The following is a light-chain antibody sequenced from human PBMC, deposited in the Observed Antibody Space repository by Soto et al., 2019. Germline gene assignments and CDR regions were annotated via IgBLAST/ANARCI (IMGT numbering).Light chain of an antibody. CDR2: GAS. Sequence: IVLTQSPANMSLSPCGRATLSRSASQSVSNNYLAWYQQKPGQAPRLLIYGASNRATGIPDRFSGSGSGTDFTLTISRLEPEDFAVYYCQQYDSSPKTFGQGTKVDIK. CDR1: QSVSNNY. J-gene: IGKJ1*01. CDR3: QQYDSSPKT. V-gene: IGKV3-20*01.